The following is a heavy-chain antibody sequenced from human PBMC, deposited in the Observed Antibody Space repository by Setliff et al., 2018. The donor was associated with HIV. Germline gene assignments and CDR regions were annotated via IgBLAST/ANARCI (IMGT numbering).Heavy chain of an antibody. Sequence: GASVKVSCKASGYTFTSCFMHWVRQAPGQGLEYMGIINPSDGTTDYTQKFQDRVTMTSDTSTSTVYMELRSLRSEDTAIYYCVKEYHTAATETRVANYFDYWGQGTLVTVSS. D-gene: IGHD6-13*01. CDR3: VKEYHTAATETRVANYFDY. CDR1: GYTFTSCF. V-gene: IGHV1-46*01. J-gene: IGHJ4*02. CDR2: INPSDGTT.